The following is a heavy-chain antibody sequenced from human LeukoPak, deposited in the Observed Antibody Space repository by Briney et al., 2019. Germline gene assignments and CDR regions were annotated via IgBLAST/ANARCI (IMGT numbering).Heavy chain of an antibody. CDR3: ATRSVDYGGNSGYFDH. Sequence: SETLSLTCAVYGVSFSGYYWGWIRQPPGKGLEWIGSLYYSGSTYYNPSLKSRVTISVDTSKNQFSLKLNSVTAVDTAVYFCATRSVDYGGNSGYFDHWGQGTLVTVSS. V-gene: IGHV4-39*01. CDR2: LYYSGST. D-gene: IGHD4-23*01. CDR1: GVSFSGYY. J-gene: IGHJ4*02.